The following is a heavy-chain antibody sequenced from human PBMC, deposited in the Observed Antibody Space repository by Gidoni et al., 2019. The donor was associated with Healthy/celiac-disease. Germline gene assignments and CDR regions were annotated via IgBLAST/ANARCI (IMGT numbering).Heavy chain of an antibody. Sequence: EVQLLESGGGLVQPGGSLRLSCAASGFTFSSYSMSWVRQAPGKGLEWVSAISGSGGSTYYEDSVKGRFTISRDNSKNTLYLQMNSLRAEDTAVYYCAKDVVPSGRYPLYGMDVWGQGTTVTVSS. CDR1: GFTFSSYS. D-gene: IGHD1-26*01. CDR2: ISGSGGST. J-gene: IGHJ6*02. V-gene: IGHV3-23*01. CDR3: AKDVVPSGRYPLYGMDV.